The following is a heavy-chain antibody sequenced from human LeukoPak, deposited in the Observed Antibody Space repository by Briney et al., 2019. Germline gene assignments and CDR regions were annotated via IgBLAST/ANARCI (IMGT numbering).Heavy chain of an antibody. D-gene: IGHD5-12*01. V-gene: IGHV1-69*13. CDR2: IIPIFGTA. CDR1: GGTFSSYA. J-gene: IGHJ6*03. Sequence: ASVKVSCKASGGTFSSYAISWVRQAPGQGLEWMGGIIPIFGTANYAQKFQGRVTITADESTSTAYMELSSLRSEDTAVYYCTTLPTNRRYYYYYYMDVWGKGTTVTVSS. CDR3: TTLPTNRRYYYYYYMDV.